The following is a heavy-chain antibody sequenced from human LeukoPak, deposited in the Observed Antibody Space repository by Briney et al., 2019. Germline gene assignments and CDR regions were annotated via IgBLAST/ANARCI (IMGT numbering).Heavy chain of an antibody. V-gene: IGHV4-59*08. D-gene: IGHD6-19*01. CDR3: ARRRYSSGQIDC. CDR2: IYYNVTT. Sequence: PSETLSLTCAVSGGSITTYYWSWIRQPPGKGLEWIGYIYYNVTTNYNPSLKSRVTISVDTSKKHFSLKLSSVPAADTAVYYSARRRYSSGQIDCWGQGTLVTVSS. J-gene: IGHJ4*02. CDR1: GGSITTYY.